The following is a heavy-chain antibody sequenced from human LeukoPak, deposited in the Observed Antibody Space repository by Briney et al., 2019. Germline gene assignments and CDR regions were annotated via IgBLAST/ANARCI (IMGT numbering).Heavy chain of an antibody. Sequence: GGSLRVSCAASGFTFSSYWMSWVRQAPGKGLEWVANIKQDGSEKYYVDSVKGRFTISRDNARNSLYLQMNSLRAEDTAVYYCARDEMITFGGVIVESPIDYWGQGTLVTDSS. D-gene: IGHD3-16*02. CDR2: IKQDGSEK. V-gene: IGHV3-7*01. CDR3: ARDEMITFGGVIVESPIDY. J-gene: IGHJ4*02. CDR1: GFTFSSYW.